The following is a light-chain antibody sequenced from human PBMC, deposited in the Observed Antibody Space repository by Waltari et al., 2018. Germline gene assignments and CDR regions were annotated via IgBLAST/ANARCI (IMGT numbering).Light chain of an antibody. V-gene: IGKV3-20*01. J-gene: IGKJ1*01. CDR2: GVS. Sequence: EIVLTQSPGTLSLSPGERATLSCRASQSVTSSYLAWYQQKPGQAPRLLIYGVSSRATGIPDRFSGGGSGTDFTLSISRLEPEDSAVYYCQQYANSWTFGQGTKVEIK. CDR3: QQYANSWT. CDR1: QSVTSSY.